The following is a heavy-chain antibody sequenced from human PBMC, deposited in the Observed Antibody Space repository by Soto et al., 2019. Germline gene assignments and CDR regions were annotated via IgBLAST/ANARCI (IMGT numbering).Heavy chain of an antibody. CDR2: IYHSGST. CDR3: ARVMVVRNYYYYYMDV. D-gene: IGHD2-8*01. Sequence: SETLSLTCAVSSGSISSSNWWSWVRQPPGKGLEWIGEIYHSGSTNYNPSLKSRVTISVDKSKNQFSLKLSSVTAADTAVYYCARVMVVRNYYYYYMDVWGKGTTVTVSS. J-gene: IGHJ6*03. CDR1: SGSISSSNW. V-gene: IGHV4-4*02.